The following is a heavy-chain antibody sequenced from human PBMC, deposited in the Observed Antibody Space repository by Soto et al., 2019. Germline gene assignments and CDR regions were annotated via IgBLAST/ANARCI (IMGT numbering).Heavy chain of an antibody. D-gene: IGHD3-9*01. CDR1: GGAISGRSNY. Sequence: PSETLSLTCAVSGGAISGRSNYWGWIRQPPGKGLEYIGSIYSGGSTYYNPSLKSRVTLSVDATQNQFSLRLTSVTAADTAVYYCARRHSATWLFDYWGLGTLVTVSP. CDR2: IYSGGST. CDR3: ARRHSATWLFDY. V-gene: IGHV4-39*01. J-gene: IGHJ4*02.